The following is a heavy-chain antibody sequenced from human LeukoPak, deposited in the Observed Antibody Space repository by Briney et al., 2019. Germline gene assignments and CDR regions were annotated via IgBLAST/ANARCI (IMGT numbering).Heavy chain of an antibody. D-gene: IGHD4-23*01. CDR3: VKDRWVDY. Sequence: GGSLRLSCSVSGFTISSYAMHWVRQAPGKGLEYVSSISSDGGSTFYADSVKGRFTISRDNSKNTLSLQMSSLRAEDTAVYYCVKDRWVDYWGQGTLVTVSS. CDR1: GFTISSYA. J-gene: IGHJ4*02. CDR2: ISSDGGST. V-gene: IGHV3-64D*06.